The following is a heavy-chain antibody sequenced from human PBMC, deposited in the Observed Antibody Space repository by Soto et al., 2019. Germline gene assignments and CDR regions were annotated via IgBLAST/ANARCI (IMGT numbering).Heavy chain of an antibody. J-gene: IGHJ6*02. CDR3: ARDRGMFLSYYYYGMDV. CDR2: ISYDGNNK. CDR1: GFTSSRFS. V-gene: IGHV3-30-3*01. D-gene: IGHD3-10*02. Sequence: GGSLRLSCAASGFTSSRFSMHWVRQAPGKGLAWVAVISYDGNNKHFAESVKGRFSISRDDSKNTVYLEMKNLRGDDSAVYYCARDRGMFLSYYYYGMDVCGQGSPVAVSS.